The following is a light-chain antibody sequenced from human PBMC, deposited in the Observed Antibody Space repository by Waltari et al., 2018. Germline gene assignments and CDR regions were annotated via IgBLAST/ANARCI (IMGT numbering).Light chain of an antibody. V-gene: IGKV3-20*01. Sequence: EIVLTQSPGHLSLSPGERATLSGRASQSFSRALAWYQQKPGQAPRILIYDASTRAIGIPDRFSGGGSGTDFSLTISRLEPEDFAVYYCQHYVRLPVTFGQGTTVEIK. CDR3: QHYVRLPVT. CDR1: QSFSRA. J-gene: IGKJ1*01. CDR2: DAS.